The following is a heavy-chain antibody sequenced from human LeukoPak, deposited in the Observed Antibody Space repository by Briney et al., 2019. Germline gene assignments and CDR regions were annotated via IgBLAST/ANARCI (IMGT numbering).Heavy chain of an antibody. V-gene: IGHV4-34*01. CDR3: AREGNYPFDY. J-gene: IGHJ4*02. CDR1: GGSFSGYY. Sequence: PSETLSLTCAVYGGSFSGYYWSWIRQPPGKGLEWIGEINHSGSTNYNPSLKSRVTISVDTSKNQFSLKLSSVTAADTAVYYCAREGNYPFDYWGQGTLVTVSS. CDR2: INHSGST. D-gene: IGHD1-7*01.